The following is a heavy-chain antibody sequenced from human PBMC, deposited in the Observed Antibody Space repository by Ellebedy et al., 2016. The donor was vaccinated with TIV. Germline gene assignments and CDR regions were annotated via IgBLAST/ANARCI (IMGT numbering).Heavy chain of an antibody. J-gene: IGHJ6*02. CDR3: ARESSGWYNSVYYYYYGMDV. V-gene: IGHV4-39*01. CDR2: IYYSGST. D-gene: IGHD6-19*01. CDR1: GGSISSSSYY. Sequence: MPSETLSLTCTVSGGSISSSSYYWGWIRQPPGKGLEWIGKIYYSGSTYYNPSLKSRVTISHDTAKNQFSLKLSSVTAADTAVYYCARESSGWYNSVYYYYYGMDVWGQGTTVTVSS.